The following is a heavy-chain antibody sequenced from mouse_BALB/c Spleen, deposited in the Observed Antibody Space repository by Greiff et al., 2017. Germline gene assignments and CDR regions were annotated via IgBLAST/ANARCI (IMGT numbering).Heavy chain of an antibody. CDR2: ISYSGST. CDR3: ARSPYYGNYFAY. J-gene: IGHJ3*01. Sequence: EVKVEESGPGLVKPSQSLSLTCTVTGYSITSDYAWNWIRQFPGNKLEWMGYISYSGSTSYNPSLKSRISITRDTSKNQFFLQLNSVTTEDTATYYCARSPYYGNYFAYWGQGTLVTVSA. CDR1: GYSITSDYA. D-gene: IGHD2-10*01. V-gene: IGHV3-2*02.